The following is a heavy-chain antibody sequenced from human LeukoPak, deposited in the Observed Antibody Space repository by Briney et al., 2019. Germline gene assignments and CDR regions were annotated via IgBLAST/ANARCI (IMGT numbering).Heavy chain of an antibody. Sequence: GGSLRLSCAASGLTFSSYGIHWVRQAPGKGLEWVAFIQDDGSNKYYADSVKGRFTISRDNSKNTLYLQMNSLRAEDTAVYYCARVPNGGQWLGAAAWGQGTLVTVSS. CDR3: ARVPNGGQWLGAAA. J-gene: IGHJ5*02. CDR2: IQDDGSNK. V-gene: IGHV3-30*02. D-gene: IGHD6-19*01. CDR1: GLTFSSYG.